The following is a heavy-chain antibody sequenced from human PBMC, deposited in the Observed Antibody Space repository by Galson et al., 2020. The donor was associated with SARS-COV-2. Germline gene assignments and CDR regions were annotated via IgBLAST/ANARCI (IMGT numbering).Heavy chain of an antibody. CDR3: ATIAYCGGDCYWGWFDP. V-gene: IGHV1-24*01. Sequence: ASVKVSCQVSGYTLTELSMHWVRQAPGKGLEWMGGFDPEDGETIYAQKFQGRVTMTEDTSTDTAYMELSSLRSEDTAVYYCATIAYCGGDCYWGWFDPWGQGTLVTVSS. CDR1: GYTLTELS. D-gene: IGHD2-21*02. J-gene: IGHJ5*02. CDR2: FDPEDGET.